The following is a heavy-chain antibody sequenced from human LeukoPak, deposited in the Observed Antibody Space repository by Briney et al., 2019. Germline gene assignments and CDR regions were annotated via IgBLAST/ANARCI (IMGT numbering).Heavy chain of an antibody. CDR2: IKQDGSEK. Sequence: GGSLRLSCAASGFTFSSYWMSWLRQAPGKGLEWVANIKQDGSEKYDVDSVKGRFTISRDNAKNSLYLQMNNLRAEDTAVYYCATVVIPYYYYYMDVWGKGTTVTVSS. CDR3: ATVVIPYYYYYMDV. D-gene: IGHD3-22*01. V-gene: IGHV3-7*01. CDR1: GFTFSSYW. J-gene: IGHJ6*03.